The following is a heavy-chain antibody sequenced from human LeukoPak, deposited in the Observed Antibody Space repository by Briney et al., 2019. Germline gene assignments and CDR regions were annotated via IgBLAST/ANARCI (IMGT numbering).Heavy chain of an antibody. Sequence: ASVTVSFKASGYTFTSYDINWVRQAPGQGLEWMGWMNPNSGNTGYAQKFQGRVTMTRNTSISTAYMELSSLRSEDTAVYYCAGAFYDSSGYDYWGQGTLVTVSS. J-gene: IGHJ4*02. CDR3: AGAFYDSSGYDY. V-gene: IGHV1-8*01. CDR1: GYTFTSYD. D-gene: IGHD3-22*01. CDR2: MNPNSGNT.